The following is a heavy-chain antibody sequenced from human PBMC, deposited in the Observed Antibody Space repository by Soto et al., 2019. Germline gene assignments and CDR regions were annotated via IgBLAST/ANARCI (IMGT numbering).Heavy chain of an antibody. V-gene: IGHV3-30*03. Sequence: GGSLRLSCAASGFTFSSYGMHWVRQAPGKGLEWVAVISYDGSNKYYADSVKGRFTISRDNSKNTLYLQMNSLRAEDTAVYYCATSLGFGELGDYWGQGTLVTVSS. CDR3: ATSLGFGELGDY. CDR1: GFTFSSYG. J-gene: IGHJ4*02. D-gene: IGHD3-10*01. CDR2: ISYDGSNK.